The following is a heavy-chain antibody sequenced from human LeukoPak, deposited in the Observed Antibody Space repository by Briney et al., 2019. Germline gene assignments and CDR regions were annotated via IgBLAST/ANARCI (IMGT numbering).Heavy chain of an antibody. V-gene: IGHV1-2*02. Sequence: ASVRVSCKASGYTFTGFYMHWVRQAPGQGLEWMGWINPNSGDTNYAQKFQGRVAMTSDTSISTAYMEMSRLTSDDTDVCYCARATGDRPYWGQGTLVTGSS. CDR2: INPNSGDT. CDR3: ARATGDRPY. CDR1: GYTFTGFY. D-gene: IGHD7-27*01. J-gene: IGHJ4*02.